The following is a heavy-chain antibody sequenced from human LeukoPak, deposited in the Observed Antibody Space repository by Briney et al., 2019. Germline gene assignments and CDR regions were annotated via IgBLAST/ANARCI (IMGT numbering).Heavy chain of an antibody. J-gene: IGHJ5*02. CDR1: GGSISSYY. Sequence: PSETLSLTCTVSGGSISSYYWSWIRQPPGKGLEWIGHIDYSGSPSHNPSLQSRVTISVDTSKNQFSLKLTSVTAADTAVYYCAREGLVSWGFDPWGQGTLVTVSS. D-gene: IGHD1-26*01. V-gene: IGHV4-59*01. CDR3: AREGLVSWGFDP. CDR2: IDYSGSP.